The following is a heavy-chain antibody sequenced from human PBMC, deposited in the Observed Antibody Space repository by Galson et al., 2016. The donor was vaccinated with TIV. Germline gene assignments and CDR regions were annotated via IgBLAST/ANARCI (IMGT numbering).Heavy chain of an antibody. CDR1: GFSLSTYGMS. Sequence: PALVKPTQTLTLTCTFSGFSLSTYGMSVGWIRQPPGKALEWLARIDWDDDKFYNSSLKTRLTISKDISRNQVVLTMTNMDPVDTATYYCARAPISISGLATSYYFDYWGQGTLVTVSS. J-gene: IGHJ4*02. CDR2: IDWDDDK. CDR3: ARAPISISGLATSYYFDY. V-gene: IGHV2-70*17. D-gene: IGHD3-3*01.